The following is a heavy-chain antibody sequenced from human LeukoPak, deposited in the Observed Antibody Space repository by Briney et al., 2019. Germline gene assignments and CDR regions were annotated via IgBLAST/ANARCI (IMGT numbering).Heavy chain of an antibody. CDR3: ARGGRTYYDFWSGYYTDYYYGMDV. V-gene: IGHV4-39*07. Sequence: SETLSLTCTVSGDSMSNSNSYWAWNRQPPGKGLEWIGSIYYDGKTYYSPSLKSRVTISVDTSKNQFSLKLSSVTAADTAVYYCARGGRTYYDFWSGYYTDYYYGMDVWGQGTTVTVSS. CDR2: IYYDGKT. CDR1: GDSMSNSNSY. J-gene: IGHJ6*02. D-gene: IGHD3-3*01.